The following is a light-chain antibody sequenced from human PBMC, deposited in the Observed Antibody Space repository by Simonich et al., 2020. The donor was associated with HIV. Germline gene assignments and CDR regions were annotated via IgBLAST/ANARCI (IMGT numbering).Light chain of an antibody. CDR3: QQYNNWPPMT. Sequence: EIVMTQSPANLSVSPGERATPSCRASQSVSSNLAWYQQKPGQAPRLLIYGASTRATGIPARFSGSGSGTEFTLTISSMQSEDFAVYYCQQYNNWPPMTFGGGTKVEIK. CDR1: QSVSSN. V-gene: IGKV3-15*01. J-gene: IGKJ4*01. CDR2: GAS.